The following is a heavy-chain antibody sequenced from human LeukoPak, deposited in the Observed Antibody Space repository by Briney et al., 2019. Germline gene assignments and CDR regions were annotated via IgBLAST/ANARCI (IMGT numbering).Heavy chain of an antibody. CDR3: AQGIMVRGGDDSFDC. D-gene: IGHD3-10*01. CDR1: GFTFSSYA. Sequence: GGSLRLSCAASGFTFSSYAMSWVRQAPGKGLEWVSAISGSGGSTYYADSVKRRFTISRDNSKNTLYLQMNTLRAEDTGLYYCAQGIMVRGGDDSFDCWGQGTLVTVSS. V-gene: IGHV3-23*01. CDR2: ISGSGGST. J-gene: IGHJ4*02.